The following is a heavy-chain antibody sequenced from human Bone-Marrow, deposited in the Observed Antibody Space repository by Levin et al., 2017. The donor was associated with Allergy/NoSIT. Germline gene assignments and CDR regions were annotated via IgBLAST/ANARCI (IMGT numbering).Heavy chain of an antibody. CDR3: AKDVSRGNCYDS. V-gene: IGHV3-23*01. Sequence: GGSLRLSCAASGFTVSNYAMTWVRQAPGKGLEWVSSISGSGGSTYYAYSVKGRFTISRDNSKNTLYLQMNSLRAEDTAIYYCAKDVSRGNCYDSWGQGTLVTVSA. CDR1: GFTVSNYA. J-gene: IGHJ4*02. D-gene: IGHD4-23*01. CDR2: ISGSGGST.